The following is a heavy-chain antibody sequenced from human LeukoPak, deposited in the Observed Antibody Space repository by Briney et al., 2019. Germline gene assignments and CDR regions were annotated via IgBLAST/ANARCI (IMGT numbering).Heavy chain of an antibody. CDR3: ARVIMVRGVIITFDY. J-gene: IGHJ4*02. V-gene: IGHV3-23*01. D-gene: IGHD3-10*01. Sequence: PGGSLRLSCAASGFTFSSYVMSWVRQAPGEGLEGVSAISGSGDSTYYADSVKGRFTISRDNSENTLYLQMNSLRAEDTAVYYCARVIMVRGVIITFDYWGQGTLVTVSS. CDR2: ISGSGDST. CDR1: GFTFSSYV.